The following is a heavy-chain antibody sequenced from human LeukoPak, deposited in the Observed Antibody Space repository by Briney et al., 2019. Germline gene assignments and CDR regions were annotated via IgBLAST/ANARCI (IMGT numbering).Heavy chain of an antibody. CDR1: GYTFTSCF. D-gene: IGHD3-3*01. J-gene: IGHJ6*03. CDR3: ARDGLPRRKYTIRGAYYMDV. V-gene: IGHV1-46*01. Sequence: SVTVSCKASGYTFTSCFMHWVRQAGGQGLDWMGIINPSGGSTSYAQKFQGRVTMTRDTSTSTVYMELSSLRSEDTAVYYCARDGLPRRKYTIRGAYYMDVWGKGTTVTISS. CDR2: INPSGGST.